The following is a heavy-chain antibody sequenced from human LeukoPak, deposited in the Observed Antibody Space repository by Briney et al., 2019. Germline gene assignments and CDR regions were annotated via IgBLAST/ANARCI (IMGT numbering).Heavy chain of an antibody. Sequence: SETLSLTCTVSGGSISSYYWSWIRQPPGKGLEWIRYIYYSGSTNYNPSLKSRVTISVDTSKNQFSLKLSSVTAADTAVYYCARHLIRWSPPRWFDPWGQGTLVTVSS. J-gene: IGHJ5*02. V-gene: IGHV4-59*08. CDR1: GGSISSYY. CDR2: IYYSGST. CDR3: ARHLIRWSPPRWFDP. D-gene: IGHD4-23*01.